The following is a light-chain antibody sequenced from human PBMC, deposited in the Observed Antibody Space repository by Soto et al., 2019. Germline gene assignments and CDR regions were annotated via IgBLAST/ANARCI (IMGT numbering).Light chain of an antibody. V-gene: IGLV2-14*01. CDR3: SSDTSTSAVL. Sequence: QSVLTQPASVSGSPGQSITISCTGTSSDVGGYNYVSWYQQHPGKAPKLMIYEVSNRPSGVSNRFSGSKSGNTASLTISGLQAEDEADYYCSSDTSTSAVLFGGGTKLTAL. CDR2: EVS. CDR1: SSDVGGYNY. J-gene: IGLJ2*01.